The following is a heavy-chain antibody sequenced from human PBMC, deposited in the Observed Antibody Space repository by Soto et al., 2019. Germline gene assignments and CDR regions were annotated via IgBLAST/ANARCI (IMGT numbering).Heavy chain of an antibody. J-gene: IGHJ4*02. CDR2: ISSSSSYT. Sequence: GGSLRLSCAASGFTFSDYYMSWIRQAPGKGLEWVSYISSSSSYTNYADSVKGRFTISRDNAKNSLYLQMNSLRAEDTAVYYCPSRDPSGRYSGWFGIDYWGQGTLVTVSS. CDR3: PSRDPSGRYSGWFGIDY. D-gene: IGHD3-10*01. CDR1: GFTFSDYY. V-gene: IGHV3-11*06.